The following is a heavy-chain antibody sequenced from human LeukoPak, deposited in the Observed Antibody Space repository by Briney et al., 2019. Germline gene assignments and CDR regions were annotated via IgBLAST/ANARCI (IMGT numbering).Heavy chain of an antibody. CDR3: AKARIVVVTALDY. V-gene: IGHV3-23*01. J-gene: IGHJ4*02. D-gene: IGHD2-21*02. CDR2: ITGDGSST. Sequence: GGSLRLSCAASGFTFSNYAMSWVRQAPGKGLEWVSAITGDGSSTYNADSVKGRFTVSRDNSKNTLYLQMNSLRAEDTATYYCAKARIVVVTALDYWGQGTLVIVSS. CDR1: GFTFSNYA.